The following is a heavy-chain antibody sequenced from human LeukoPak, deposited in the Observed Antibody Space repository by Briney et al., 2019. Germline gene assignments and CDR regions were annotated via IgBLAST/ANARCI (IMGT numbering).Heavy chain of an antibody. V-gene: IGHV4-59*01. Sequence: SETLSLTCTVSGGSINSYYWSWIRQPPGKGLEWIGYIYYSGSTNYNPSLKSRVTISLDTSKTQFSLKLSSVTAADTAVYYCARARSSGYPDYWGQGTLVTVSS. D-gene: IGHD3-22*01. CDR3: ARARSSGYPDY. CDR2: IYYSGST. J-gene: IGHJ4*02. CDR1: GGSINSYY.